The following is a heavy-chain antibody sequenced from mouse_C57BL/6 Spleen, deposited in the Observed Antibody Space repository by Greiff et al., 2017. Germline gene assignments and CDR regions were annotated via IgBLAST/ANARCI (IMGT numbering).Heavy chain of an antibody. CDR1: GYTFTSYW. V-gene: IGHV1-53*01. Sequence: QVQLQQPGTELVKPGASVKLSCKASGYTFTSYWMHWVKQRPGQGLGWIGNINPSNGGTNYNEKFKSKATLTVDKSSSTAYMQLSSLTSEDSAVYYCARSPYYYGSSYWYFDVWGTGTTVTVSS. CDR3: ARSPYYYGSSYWYFDV. D-gene: IGHD1-1*01. J-gene: IGHJ1*03. CDR2: INPSNGGT.